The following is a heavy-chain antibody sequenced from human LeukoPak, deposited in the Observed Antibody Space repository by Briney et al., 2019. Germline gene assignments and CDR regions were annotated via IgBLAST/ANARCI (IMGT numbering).Heavy chain of an antibody. V-gene: IGHV1-18*01. J-gene: IGHJ5*02. D-gene: IGHD2-2*01. CDR2: ISAYNGKT. CDR1: GYSFTSYG. Sequence: ASVKVSCKASGYSFTSYGISWVRQAPGQGLEWMGWISAYNGKTKYAQKLQGRVTMTTETSTSTAYMELRSLRSDDTAVYYCARDLGDIVVIPTAISLPWGQGTLVTVSS. CDR3: ARDLGDIVVIPTAISLP.